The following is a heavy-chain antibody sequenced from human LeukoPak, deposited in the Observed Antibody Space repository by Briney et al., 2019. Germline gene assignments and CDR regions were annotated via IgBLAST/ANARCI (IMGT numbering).Heavy chain of an antibody. CDR1: GGSISSYY. CDR2: IYYSGST. J-gene: IGHJ6*03. D-gene: IGHD6-6*01. V-gene: IGHV4-59*12. CDR3: ARVTAIIAARQASLKYYYMDV. Sequence: PSETLSLTCTVSGGSISSYYWSWIRQPPGKGLEWIGYIYYSGSTYYNPSLKSRVTISVDTSKNQFSLKLSSVTAADTAVYYCARVTAIIAARQASLKYYYMDVWGKGTTVTVSS.